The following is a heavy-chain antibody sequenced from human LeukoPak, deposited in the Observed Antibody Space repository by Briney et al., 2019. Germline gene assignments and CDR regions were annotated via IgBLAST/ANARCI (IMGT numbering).Heavy chain of an antibody. D-gene: IGHD4-17*01. CDR1: GFTFSSYA. CDR2: VTGSGGST. V-gene: IGHV3-23*01. CDR3: AKDPYGDYSWFDP. Sequence: GGSLRLSYAASGFTFSSYAMSWVRQAPGKGLEWVSAVTGSGGSTYDADSVKGRFTISRDNSKNTLYLQMNSLRAEDTAVYYCAKDPYGDYSWFDPWGQGTLVTVSS. J-gene: IGHJ5*02.